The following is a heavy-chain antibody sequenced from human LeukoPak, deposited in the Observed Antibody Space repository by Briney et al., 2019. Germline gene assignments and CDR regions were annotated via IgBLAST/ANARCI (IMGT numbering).Heavy chain of an antibody. CDR1: GFTFSTYT. J-gene: IGHJ6*02. D-gene: IGHD3-10*01. V-gene: IGHV3-30*04. CDR2: ISYDGSSK. Sequence: GGTLRLSCVASGFTFSTYTFHWVRQAPGMGLEWLAVISYDGSSKFYADSVKGRFTISRDNFKNTLYLQMNSLRVEDTAVYYCARDSLGVREYYYYGMDVWGQGTTVTVSS. CDR3: ARDSLGVREYYYYGMDV.